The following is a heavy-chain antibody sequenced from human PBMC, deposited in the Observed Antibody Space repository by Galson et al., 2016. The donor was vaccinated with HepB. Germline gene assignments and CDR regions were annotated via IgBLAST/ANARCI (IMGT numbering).Heavy chain of an antibody. Sequence: SVKVSCKASGFTFTSYYMHWVRQAPGQGLEWMAMINPSSGTTTYAQKVQGRVTMTSDTSTSTVYMELSSLRSEDTAVYYCARSCWGVVAAAIKEGGFDYWGQGTLVTVSS. CDR3: ARSCWGVVAAAIKEGGFDY. J-gene: IGHJ4*02. CDR2: INPSSGTT. D-gene: IGHD2-2*02. V-gene: IGHV1-46*04. CDR1: GFTFTSYY.